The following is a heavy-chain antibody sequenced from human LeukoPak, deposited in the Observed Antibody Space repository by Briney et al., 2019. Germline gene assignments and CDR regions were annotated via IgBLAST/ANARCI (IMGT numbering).Heavy chain of an antibody. D-gene: IGHD2-21*02. CDR1: GASTTSTNW. CDR3: ARGPGMVTKANRFDP. V-gene: IGHV4-4*02. Sequence: SETLSLTCTISGASTTSTNWWSWLRPSPGRGLEWSGEVYHSGPTNYNPSLKSRVTISLDRSTNYFSLKMTSMTAADTAVYYCARGPGMVTKANRFDPWGQGTLVTVSS. J-gene: IGHJ5*02. CDR2: VYHSGPT.